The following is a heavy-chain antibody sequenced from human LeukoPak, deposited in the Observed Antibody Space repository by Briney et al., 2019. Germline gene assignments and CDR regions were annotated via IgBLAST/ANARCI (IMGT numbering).Heavy chain of an antibody. V-gene: IGHV3-30-3*01. J-gene: IGHJ4*02. CDR2: ISYDGSNK. Sequence: GGSLRLSCAASGFTFSSYAMHWVRQAPGKGLGWVAVISYDGSNKYYADSVKGRFTISRDNSKNTLYLQMNSLRAEDTAVYYCARGTGYCSSTSCWDYFDYWGQGTLVTVSS. CDR1: GFTFSSYA. D-gene: IGHD2-2*01. CDR3: ARGTGYCSSTSCWDYFDY.